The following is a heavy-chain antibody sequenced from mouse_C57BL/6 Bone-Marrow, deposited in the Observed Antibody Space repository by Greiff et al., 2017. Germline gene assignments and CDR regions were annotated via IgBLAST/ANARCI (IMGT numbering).Heavy chain of an antibody. J-gene: IGHJ4*01. V-gene: IGHV3-6*01. CDR1: GYSITSGYY. CDR3: ARDRWYDPYYYAMDY. CDR2: ISYDGSN. Sequence: VQLQQSGPGLVKPSQSLSLTCSVTGYSITSGYYWNWIRQFPGNKLEWMGYISYDGSNNYNPSLKNRISITRDTSKNQFFLKLNSVTTEDTATYYCARDRWYDPYYYAMDYWGQGTSVTVSS. D-gene: IGHD1-1*02.